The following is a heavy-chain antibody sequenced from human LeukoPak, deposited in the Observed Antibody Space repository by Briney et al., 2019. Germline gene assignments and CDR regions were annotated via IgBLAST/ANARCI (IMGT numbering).Heavy chain of an antibody. V-gene: IGHV3-21*01. CDR1: GFSFSSYT. CDR3: AVCSSTSCPDY. J-gene: IGHJ4*02. CDR2: ISSGGSNV. D-gene: IGHD2-2*01. Sequence: GGSLRLSXAASGFSFSSYTMHWVRQAPGEGLEWVSSISSGGSNVFYGDSLKGRFTISRDNAKNSLHLQMNSLRVEDTAIYFCAVCSSTSCPDYWGQGTLVTVSS.